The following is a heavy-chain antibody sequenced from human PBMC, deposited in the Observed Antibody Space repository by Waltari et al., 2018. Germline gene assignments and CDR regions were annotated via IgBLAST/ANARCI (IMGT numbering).Heavy chain of an antibody. V-gene: IGHV4-4*07. CDR3: ARAHCSGGSCYYYYYMDV. D-gene: IGHD2-15*01. CDR2: NYTRGST. Sequence: QVQLQESGPGLVKPSETLSLTCTVSGGSISSYYWSWIRQPAGKGREWIGGNYTRGSTKYNAGLKSRVTMSVDKSKNQGALKLSCVTAADTAVYYCARAHCSGGSCYYYYYMDVWGKGTTVNISS. CDR1: GGSISSYY. J-gene: IGHJ6*03.